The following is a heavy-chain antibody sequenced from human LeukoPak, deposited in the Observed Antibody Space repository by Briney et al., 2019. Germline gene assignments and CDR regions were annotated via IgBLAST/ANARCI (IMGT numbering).Heavy chain of an antibody. CDR2: ISYNGDT. J-gene: IGHJ4*02. Sequence: SETLSLTCTVSGVPINSPGYSWTWIRQPPGKGLEWVGAISYNGDTSHNPSLRSRVTISADRSNNQFSLRLNSVTAADTAVFYCARGEQRGSGTVHFDFWGQGILVTVSS. CDR1: GVPINSPGYS. V-gene: IGHV4-39*07. CDR3: ARGEQRGSGTVHFDF. D-gene: IGHD3-10*01.